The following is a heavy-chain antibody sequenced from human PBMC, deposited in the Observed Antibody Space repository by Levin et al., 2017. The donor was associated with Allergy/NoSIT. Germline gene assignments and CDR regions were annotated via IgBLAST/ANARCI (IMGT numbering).Heavy chain of an antibody. CDR3: AKDGYNDNDVKAFDV. V-gene: IGHV3-33*06. CDR1: GFTFSFCG. D-gene: IGHD1-1*01. Sequence: GGSLRLSCAASGFTFSFCGMHWVRQAPGKGLERVATIWHDGSDTRYVDSVKGRFTISRDNSKNTVDLQMNSLRVEDTGVYYCAKDGYNDNDVKAFDVWGQGTMVAVSS. J-gene: IGHJ3*01. CDR2: IWHDGSDT.